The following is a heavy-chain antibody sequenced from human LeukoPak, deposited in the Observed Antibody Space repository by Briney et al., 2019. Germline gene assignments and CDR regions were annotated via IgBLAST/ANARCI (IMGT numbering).Heavy chain of an antibody. Sequence: PSETLSLTCTVSGGSITSYYWSWIRQPAGKGLEWIGRIHTTGSTNYNPSLKSRVTMSVDTSKNQFSLKPSSATAADTAVYYCARDRYYYDSSGYIRMDVWGKGTTVTISS. CDR2: IHTTGST. CDR1: GGSITSYY. CDR3: ARDRYYYDSSGYIRMDV. D-gene: IGHD3-22*01. J-gene: IGHJ6*03. V-gene: IGHV4-4*07.